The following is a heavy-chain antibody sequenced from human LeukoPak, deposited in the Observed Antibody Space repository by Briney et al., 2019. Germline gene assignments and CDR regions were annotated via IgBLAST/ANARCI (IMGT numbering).Heavy chain of an antibody. CDR2: ISSSGSTI. J-gene: IGHJ6*02. CDR3: ASFYSTLYYYYGMDV. CDR1: GFTFSDYY. V-gene: IGHV3-11*01. D-gene: IGHD4-11*01. Sequence: GGSLRLSCAASGFTFSDYYMSWIRQAPGKGLEWVSYISSSGSTIFYADSVKGRFTISRDNAKNSLYLQMNSLRAEDTAVYYCASFYSTLYYYYGMDVWGQGTTVTVSS.